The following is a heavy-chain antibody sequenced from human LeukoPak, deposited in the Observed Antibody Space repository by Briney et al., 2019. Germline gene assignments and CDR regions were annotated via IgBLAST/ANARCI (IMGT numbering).Heavy chain of an antibody. Sequence: PGGSLRLSCAASGFTFSSYGMSWVRQAPGKGLEWVSSISSTGGTTYYADSVKGRLTISRDNSKNSLYLQMNSLRAEDTAVYYCAELGITMIGGVWGKGTTVTISS. V-gene: IGHV3-23*01. CDR3: AELGITMIGGV. J-gene: IGHJ6*04. CDR2: ISSTGGTT. CDR1: GFTFSSYG. D-gene: IGHD3-10*02.